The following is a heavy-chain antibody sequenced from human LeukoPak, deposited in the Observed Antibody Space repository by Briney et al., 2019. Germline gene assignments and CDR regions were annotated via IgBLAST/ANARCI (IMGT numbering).Heavy chain of an antibody. J-gene: IGHJ4*02. D-gene: IGHD3-9*01. V-gene: IGHV4-30-4*01. Sequence: SETLSLTCTVSGGSISSGDYYWSWIRQPPGEGLEWIGYIYYSGSTYYNPSLKSRVTISVDTSKNQFSLKLSSVTAADTAVYYCASQGFEYFDYWGQGTLVTVSS. CDR3: ASQGFEYFDY. CDR1: GGSISSGDYY. CDR2: IYYSGST.